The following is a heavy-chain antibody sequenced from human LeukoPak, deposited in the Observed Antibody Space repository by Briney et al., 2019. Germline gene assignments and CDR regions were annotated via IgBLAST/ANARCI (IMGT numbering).Heavy chain of an antibody. J-gene: IGHJ4*02. CDR3: AKAAVYSINWTPFDD. CDR1: GFMFSVYG. D-gene: IGHD6-13*01. CDR2: FSADGINI. Sequence: GGSLRLSCAASGFMFSVYGMHWVRQAPGKGLEWVALFSADGINIYYADSVKGRFTISRDNSKNMLYLQMNSLRAEDTAVYYCAKAAVYSINWTPFDDWGLGTLVTVSS. V-gene: IGHV3-30*18.